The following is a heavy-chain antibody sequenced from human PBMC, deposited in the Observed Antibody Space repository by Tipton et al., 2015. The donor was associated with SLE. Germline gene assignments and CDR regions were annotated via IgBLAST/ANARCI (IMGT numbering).Heavy chain of an antibody. Sequence: TLSLTCTVSGGSISSSSYYWGWIRQPPGKGLEWIGSIYYSGSTYYNPSLKSRVTISADTSKNQFSLKLSSVTAADTAVYYCARDSGYSSGLDYWGQGTLVTISS. V-gene: IGHV4-39*07. CDR2: IYYSGST. CDR1: GGSISSSSYY. D-gene: IGHD5-18*01. CDR3: ARDSGYSSGLDY. J-gene: IGHJ4*02.